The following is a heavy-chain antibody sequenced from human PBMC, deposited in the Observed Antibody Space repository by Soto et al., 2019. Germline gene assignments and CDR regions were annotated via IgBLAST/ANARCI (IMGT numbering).Heavy chain of an antibody. V-gene: IGHV4-59*01. CDR1: GGSISSYY. CDR2: IYYTGST. CDR3: ARDRGLIGDQYNWFDT. J-gene: IGHJ5*02. Sequence: SETLSLTCTVSGGSISSYYWTWIRQPPGKGLEWIGYIYYTGSTNYNPSLKSRVTISVDTSKNQFSLKLSSVTAADTAVYYCARDRGLIGDQYNWFDTWGQGTLVTVSS. D-gene: IGHD3-16*01.